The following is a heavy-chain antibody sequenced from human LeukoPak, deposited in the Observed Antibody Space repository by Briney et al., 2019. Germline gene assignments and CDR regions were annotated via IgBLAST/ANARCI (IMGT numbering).Heavy chain of an antibody. J-gene: IGHJ6*03. Sequence: SETLSLTCTVSGGSISSSSYYWGWIRQPPGKGLEWIGSIYYSGSTYYNPSLKSRVTISVDTSKNQFSLKLSSVTAVDTAVYYCARLYVVVPAAMRRYYYYYYMDVWGKGTTVTVSS. CDR2: IYYSGST. V-gene: IGHV4-39*07. CDR1: GGSISSSSYY. D-gene: IGHD2-2*01. CDR3: ARLYVVVPAAMRRYYYYYYMDV.